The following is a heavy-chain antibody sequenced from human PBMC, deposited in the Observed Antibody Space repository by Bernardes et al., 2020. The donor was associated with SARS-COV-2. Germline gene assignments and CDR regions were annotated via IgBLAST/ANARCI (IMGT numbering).Heavy chain of an antibody. D-gene: IGHD6-19*01. CDR1: GGSISSYY. V-gene: IGHV4-59*01. CDR2: IFYSGST. Sequence: SETLSLTCTVSGGSISSYYWSWIRQPPGTGLEWIGYIFYSGSTNYNPSLKSRVTISVDASKNQFSLKLSSVTAADTAVYYCARQPYSSGGFDIWGQGTMVTVSS. CDR3: ARQPYSSGGFDI. J-gene: IGHJ3*02.